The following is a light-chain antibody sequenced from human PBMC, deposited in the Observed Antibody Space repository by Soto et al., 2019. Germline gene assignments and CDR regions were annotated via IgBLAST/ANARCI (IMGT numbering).Light chain of an antibody. CDR1: ESLVHDDGNTY. J-gene: IGKJ1*01. CDR3: MQGTHCPPT. CDR2: KVS. V-gene: IGKV2-30*02. Sequence: DVVMTQSPLSLPVTLGQPASISCRSSESLVHDDGNTYLNWFQQRPGQSPRRLIYKVSNRGSGVSDRFSGSGSGSKFTLKISRVEAEELVVYYCMQGTHCPPTFGQGTKVEIK.